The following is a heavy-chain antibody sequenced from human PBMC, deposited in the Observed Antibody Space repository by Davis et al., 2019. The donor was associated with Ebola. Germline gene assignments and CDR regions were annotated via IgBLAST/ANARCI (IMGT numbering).Heavy chain of an antibody. CDR3: ARDHFYGDEIIYYYYGMDV. CDR2: IKQDGSEQ. D-gene: IGHD4-17*01. J-gene: IGHJ6*02. V-gene: IGHV3-7*03. Sequence: GESLKISCAASGFTFSSYAMSWVRQAPGKGLEWVANIKQDGSEQYYVDSVKGRFTISRDNAKNSLYLQMNSLRAEDTAVYYCARDHFYGDEIIYYYYGMDVWGQGTTVTVSS. CDR1: GFTFSSYA.